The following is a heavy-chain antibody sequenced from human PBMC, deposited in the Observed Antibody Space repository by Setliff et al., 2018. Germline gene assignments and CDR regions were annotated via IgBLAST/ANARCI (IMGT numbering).Heavy chain of an antibody. CDR1: GYTFTGYY. CDR2: INPSSGAT. J-gene: IGHJ3*02. CDR3: ARDGGGDSDAFAI. D-gene: IGHD3-16*01. Sequence: ASVKVSCKASGYTFTGYYMYWVRQAPGHGLEWMGRINPSSGATIYAQKFQGRVTMTSDTSISTAYMELGRLRSDDTAVYFCARDGGGDSDAFAIWGQGTMVTVSS. V-gene: IGHV1-2*06.